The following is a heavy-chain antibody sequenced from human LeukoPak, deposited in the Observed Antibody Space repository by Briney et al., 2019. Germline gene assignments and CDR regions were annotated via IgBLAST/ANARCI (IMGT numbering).Heavy chain of an antibody. Sequence: GGSLRLSCAASGFTFSRNWMHWVRQAPGKGLVWVSRINSDGSITNYADSVKGRFTISRDNAKNTLYLQMSSLRAKDTAVYYCAKIDAYWGQGTLVTVSS. CDR2: INSDGSIT. CDR3: AKIDAY. J-gene: IGHJ4*02. V-gene: IGHV3-74*01. CDR1: GFTFSRNW.